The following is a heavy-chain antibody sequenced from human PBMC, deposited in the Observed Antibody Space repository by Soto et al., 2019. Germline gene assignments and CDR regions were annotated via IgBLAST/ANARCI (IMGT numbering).Heavy chain of an antibody. V-gene: IGHV4-31*03. CDR1: GGSISSGGYY. D-gene: IGHD4-17*01. J-gene: IGHJ6*02. Sequence: QVQLQESGPGLVKPSQTLSLTCTVSGGSISSGGYYWSWIGQHPGKGLAWIGYVYYSGSTYYNPSLTSRVTISVDTSKNQFSLKLSSVTAADTAVYYCARNGDYGIYYYGMDVWGQGTTVTVSS. CDR3: ARNGDYGIYYYGMDV. CDR2: VYYSGST.